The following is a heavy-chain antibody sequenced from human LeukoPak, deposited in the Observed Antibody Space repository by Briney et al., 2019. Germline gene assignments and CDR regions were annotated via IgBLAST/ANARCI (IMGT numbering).Heavy chain of an antibody. CDR3: AKDINIGVTSPFYYGMDV. Sequence: GGSLRLSCAASGFTFDDYAMHWVRQAPGKGLEWVSLISGDGGSTYYADSVKGRFTISRDNSKNSLYLQMNSLRTEDTALYYCAKDINIGVTSPFYYGMDVWGQGTTVTVSS. J-gene: IGHJ6*02. CDR1: GFTFDDYA. CDR2: ISGDGGST. D-gene: IGHD4-11*01. V-gene: IGHV3-43*02.